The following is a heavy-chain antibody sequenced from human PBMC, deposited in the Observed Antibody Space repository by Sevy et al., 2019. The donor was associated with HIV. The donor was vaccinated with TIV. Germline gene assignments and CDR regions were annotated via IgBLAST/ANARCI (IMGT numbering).Heavy chain of an antibody. D-gene: IGHD4-4*01. Sequence: GGSLRLSCAASGFTFSTYAMSWVRQAPGKGLEWVSGISGSGGRTYYADFVKGRFTISRDNSKNTLYLQMNSLRTEDMAVYYCAKVGDYSNYEFDYWGQGTQVTVSS. J-gene: IGHJ4*02. CDR1: GFTFSTYA. V-gene: IGHV3-23*01. CDR3: AKVGDYSNYEFDY. CDR2: ISGSGGRT.